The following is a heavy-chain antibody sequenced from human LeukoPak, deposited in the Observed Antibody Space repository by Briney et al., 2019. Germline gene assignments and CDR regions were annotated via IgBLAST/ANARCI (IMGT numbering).Heavy chain of an antibody. D-gene: IGHD4-17*01. CDR3: ARVSRDYGDYPNWFDP. J-gene: IGHJ5*02. V-gene: IGHV1-8*01. CDR1: RYTLTSYD. Sequence: ALVKVSCKASRYTLTSYDHNWLRQAHGQPLEWMGLMNPNGGNKGYAQKFQGRVTMTWNTSISTAYMELSSLRSEDTAVYYCARVSRDYGDYPNWFDPWGQGTLVSVAS. CDR2: MNPNGGNK.